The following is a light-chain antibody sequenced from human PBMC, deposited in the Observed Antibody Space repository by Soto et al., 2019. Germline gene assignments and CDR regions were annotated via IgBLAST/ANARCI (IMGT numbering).Light chain of an antibody. CDR3: QSYDSSLSGVV. CDR1: SSNIGAGYD. Sequence: QSVLTQPPSVSGAPGQRVTISCTGSSSNIGAGYDVHWYQQLPGTAPKLLIYGNSNRPSGVTDRFSGSKSGTSASLAITGLKAADEADYYCQSYDSSLSGVVFGGGTKLTVL. V-gene: IGLV1-40*01. J-gene: IGLJ2*01. CDR2: GNS.